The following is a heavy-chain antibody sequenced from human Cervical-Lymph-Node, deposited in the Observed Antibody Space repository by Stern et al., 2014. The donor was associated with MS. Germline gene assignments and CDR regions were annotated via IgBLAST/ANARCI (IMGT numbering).Heavy chain of an antibody. CDR1: GYTFINFY. D-gene: IGHD5-18*01. Sequence: VQLVESGAEVKKPGASVKVSCKATGYTFINFYMHWVRQAPGQGLEWMVIINPSDGSTRYAQTLQGRVPMTRDTSTNTFYMELGSLRSEDTAVYYCAREHTAMGFGFWGQGTLVTVSS. J-gene: IGHJ4*02. CDR3: AREHTAMGFGF. V-gene: IGHV1-46*04. CDR2: INPSDGST.